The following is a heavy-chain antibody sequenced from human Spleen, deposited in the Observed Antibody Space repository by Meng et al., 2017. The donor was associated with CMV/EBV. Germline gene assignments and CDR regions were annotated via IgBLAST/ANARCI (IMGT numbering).Heavy chain of an antibody. CDR3: ARDGGYCSSTSCNYYYGMDV. Sequence: GGSLRLSCAASGFTFSSYSMNWVRQAPGKGLEWVSSISISSSYIYYADSVKGRFTISRDNAKNSLSLQMNSLRSEDTAVYYCARDGGYCSSTSCNYYYGMDVWGQGTTVTVSS. D-gene: IGHD2-2*01. CDR1: GFTFSSYS. J-gene: IGHJ6*02. V-gene: IGHV3-21*01. CDR2: ISISSSYI.